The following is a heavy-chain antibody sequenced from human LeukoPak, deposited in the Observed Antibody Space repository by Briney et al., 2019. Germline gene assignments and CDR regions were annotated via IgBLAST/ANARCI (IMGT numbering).Heavy chain of an antibody. V-gene: IGHV5-51*01. D-gene: IGHD4-11*01. CDR3: ARHRRSSIYSSFDY. Sequence: HGESLNISCKGSEYIFTNYWICLLRQPPGKLQELREIIYPGDSDTRYSPSFQGQVTISADRSISTAYLQWSSLKASDTAMYYCARHRRSSIYSSFDYWGQGTLVTVSS. CDR2: IYPGDSDT. CDR1: EYIFTNYW. J-gene: IGHJ4*02.